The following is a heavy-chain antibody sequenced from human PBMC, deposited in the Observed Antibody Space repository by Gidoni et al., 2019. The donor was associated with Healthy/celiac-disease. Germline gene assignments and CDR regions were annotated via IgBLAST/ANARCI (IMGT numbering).Heavy chain of an antibody. CDR1: GFTFSSYS. CDR2: ISSRSSYI. D-gene: IGHD2-15*01. V-gene: IGHV3-21*01. J-gene: IGHJ3*02. Sequence: EVQLVESGGGLVKPGGSLRLSCAASGFTFSSYSLNWVRQAPGKGLEWVSSISSRSSYIYYADSVKGRFTISRDNAKNSLYLQMNSLRAEDTAVYYCARDKTEDIVVVVAANAFDIWGQGTMVTVSS. CDR3: ARDKTEDIVVVVAANAFDI.